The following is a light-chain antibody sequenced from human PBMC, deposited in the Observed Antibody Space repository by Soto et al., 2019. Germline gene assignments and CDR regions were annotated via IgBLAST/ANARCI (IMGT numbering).Light chain of an antibody. Sequence: QSVLTQPPSASGTPGQRVTISCSGSSSNIGSNYVYWYQQIPGTAPKLLIYRNNQRPSGVPDRFSGSKSGTSASLAISGLRSEDEADYSCAAWDDSLSGVLFGGGTKLTVL. CDR3: AAWDDSLSGVL. CDR1: SSNIGSNY. J-gene: IGLJ2*01. V-gene: IGLV1-47*01. CDR2: RNN.